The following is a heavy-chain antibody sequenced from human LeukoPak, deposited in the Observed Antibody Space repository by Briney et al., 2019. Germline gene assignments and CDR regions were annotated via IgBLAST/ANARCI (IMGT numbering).Heavy chain of an antibody. J-gene: IGHJ5*02. CDR2: IWYDGSNK. Sequence: GGSLRLSCAASGFTLNNAWMSWVRQAPGKGLEWVAVIWYDGSNKYYADSVKGRFAISRDNSKNTLYLQMNSLRAEDTAVYYCAREGIAAAGTRWFDPWGQGTLVTVSS. D-gene: IGHD6-13*01. CDR1: GFTLNNAW. V-gene: IGHV3-33*08. CDR3: AREGIAAAGTRWFDP.